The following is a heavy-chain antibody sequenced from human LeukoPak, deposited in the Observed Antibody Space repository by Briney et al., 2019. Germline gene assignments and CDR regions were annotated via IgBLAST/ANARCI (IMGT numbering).Heavy chain of an antibody. Sequence: SETLSLTCTVSGGSISSSGYYWGWIRQPPGKGLEWIGSIYYSGSTYYNPSVKSRVTISVDTSKNQFSLKLSSVTAADTAVFYCARSPHNSAWYEKWFDPWGQGTLVTVSS. CDR1: GGSISSSGYY. V-gene: IGHV4-39*07. CDR3: ARSPHNSAWYEKWFDP. J-gene: IGHJ5*02. CDR2: IYYSGST. D-gene: IGHD6-19*01.